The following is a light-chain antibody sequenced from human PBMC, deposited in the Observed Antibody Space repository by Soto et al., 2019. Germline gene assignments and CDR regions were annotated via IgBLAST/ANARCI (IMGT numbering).Light chain of an antibody. CDR2: AAS. V-gene: IGKV1-39*01. J-gene: IGKJ1*01. Sequence: DIQMTQSPPSLSASVGDSVAITCRASQYVSTYLNWYQHKPGMAPKVLIYAASTLQSGVPSRFSGSGSGTEFTLTIASLQPEDFATYYCQQSYRIPPTFGRGTKVEI. CDR3: QQSYRIPPT. CDR1: QYVSTY.